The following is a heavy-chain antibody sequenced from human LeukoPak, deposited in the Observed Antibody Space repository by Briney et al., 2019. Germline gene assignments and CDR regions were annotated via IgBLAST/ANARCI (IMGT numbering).Heavy chain of an antibody. J-gene: IGHJ4*02. V-gene: IGHV1-69*13. Sequence: ASVNVSFKASGGTFSSYAINWVRQAPGQGLEWMGGIIPIFGTGNYAQKFQGRVTITADESTSTAYMELSSLRSEDTAVYYCARDYDSSGYYGFCGQGTLVTVSS. CDR1: GGTFSSYA. D-gene: IGHD3-22*01. CDR2: IIPIFGTG. CDR3: ARDYDSSGYYGF.